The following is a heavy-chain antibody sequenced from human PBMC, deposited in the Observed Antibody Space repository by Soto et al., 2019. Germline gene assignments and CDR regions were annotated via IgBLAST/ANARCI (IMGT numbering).Heavy chain of an antibody. CDR3: ARDRKVSDFWSGYTFDY. V-gene: IGHV3-48*03. CDR1: GFTFSSYE. CDR2: ISSSGSTI. Sequence: HPGGSLRLSCAASGFTFSSYEMNWVRQAPGRGLEWVSYISSSGSTIYYADSVKGRFTISRDNAKNSLYLQMNSLRAEDTAVYYCARDRKVSDFWSGYTFDYWGQGTLVTVSS. J-gene: IGHJ4*02. D-gene: IGHD3-3*01.